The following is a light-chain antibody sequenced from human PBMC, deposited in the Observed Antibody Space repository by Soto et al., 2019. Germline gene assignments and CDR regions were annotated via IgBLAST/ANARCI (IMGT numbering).Light chain of an antibody. V-gene: IGKV1-33*01. Sequence: DIQMTQSPSSLSASVGVRGTITCRASQSSSSYLNWYQQEPVRAPKLLIYAASNLEAGVPSRFRGSGSGTDFTFTISRLQPEDIATYYCQQYENLPTFGQGTRLEIK. CDR1: QSSSSY. J-gene: IGKJ5*01. CDR3: QQYENLPT. CDR2: AAS.